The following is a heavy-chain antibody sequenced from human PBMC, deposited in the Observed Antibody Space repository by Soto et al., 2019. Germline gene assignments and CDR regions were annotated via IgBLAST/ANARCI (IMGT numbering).Heavy chain of an antibody. Sequence: SETLSLTCAVYGGSFSGYYWSWIRQPPGKGLEWIGEINHIGSTNNNPSLKSRVTTSVDTSKNQFSLKLSSVTAADTAVYYCARVPPGYYYGSGSYYKGYYYYYMDVWGKGTTVTVSS. V-gene: IGHV4-34*01. CDR1: GGSFSGYY. J-gene: IGHJ6*03. CDR3: ARVPPGYYYGSGSYYKGYYYYYMDV. CDR2: INHIGST. D-gene: IGHD3-10*01.